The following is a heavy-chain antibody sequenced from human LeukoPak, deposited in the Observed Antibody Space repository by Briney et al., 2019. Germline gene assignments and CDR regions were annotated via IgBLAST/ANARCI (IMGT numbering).Heavy chain of an antibody. CDR3: ARDSYSSSWYGYFDY. V-gene: IGHV4-4*07. CDR1: GGSISGYY. D-gene: IGHD6-13*01. Sequence: SETLSLTCTVSGGSISGYYWSWIRQPAGKGLEWIGRIYTSASTNYNPSLKSRVTMSLDTSKNQFSLKLSSVTAADTAVYYCARDSYSSSWYGYFDYWGQGTLVTVSS. J-gene: IGHJ4*02. CDR2: IYTSAST.